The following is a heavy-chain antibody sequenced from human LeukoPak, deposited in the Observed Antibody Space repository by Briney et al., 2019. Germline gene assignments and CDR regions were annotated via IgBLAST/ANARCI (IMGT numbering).Heavy chain of an antibody. D-gene: IGHD3-22*01. CDR3: AKDKAYYDTSGSQGADY. V-gene: IGHV3-7*03. CDR2: IKQDGSEE. J-gene: IGHJ4*02. CDR1: GFTFSSYW. Sequence: GGSLRLSCAASGFTFSSYWMSWVRQAPGKGLEWVANIKQDGSEENYVDSVKGRFTISRDNAKNSLYLQMNSLRAEDTALYYCAKDKAYYDTSGSQGADYWGQGTLVTVSS.